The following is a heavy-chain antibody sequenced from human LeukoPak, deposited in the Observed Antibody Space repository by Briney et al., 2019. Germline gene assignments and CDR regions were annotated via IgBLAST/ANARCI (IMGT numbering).Heavy chain of an antibody. Sequence: GASVKVSCKASGYTFTTHFMHWVRQAPGQGLEWMGIINPSGGGTTYAQKFLGRVTMTRDTSTSTVYMELSSLRSEDTAVYYCARNGDNGAIDYWGQGTLVTVPS. V-gene: IGHV1-46*01. CDR1: GYTFTTHF. D-gene: IGHD4/OR15-4a*01. CDR2: INPSGGGT. CDR3: ARNGDNGAIDY. J-gene: IGHJ4*02.